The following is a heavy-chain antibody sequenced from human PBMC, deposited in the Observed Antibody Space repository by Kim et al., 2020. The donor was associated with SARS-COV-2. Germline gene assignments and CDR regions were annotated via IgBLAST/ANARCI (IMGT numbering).Heavy chain of an antibody. Sequence: SETLSLTCSVSGGSISSFYWSWIRQPPGKGLEWIGNMYNSGSTNYNASLKSRVMISVDTSTNQFSLKLSSVTAADTAVYYCARGDRAGLTATFDYWGQGILVTVSS. J-gene: IGHJ4*02. D-gene: IGHD2-21*02. CDR1: GGSISSFY. CDR3: ARGDRAGLTATFDY. CDR2: MYNSGST. V-gene: IGHV4-59*13.